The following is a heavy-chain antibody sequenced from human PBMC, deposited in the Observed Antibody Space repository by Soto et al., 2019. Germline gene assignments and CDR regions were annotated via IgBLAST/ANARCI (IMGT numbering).Heavy chain of an antibody. J-gene: IGHJ5*02. V-gene: IGHV2-5*02. D-gene: IGHD6-13*01. Sequence: QITLKESGPTLVKPTQTLTLTCTFSGFSLSTSGVGVGWIRQPPGKALEWLALIYWDDDKRYSPSLKSRLTITKDTSKNQVALTMTNMDPVDTATYYCAHRRQQLVSRYNWFDPWGQGTLVTVSS. CDR1: GFSLSTSGVG. CDR2: IYWDDDK. CDR3: AHRRQQLVSRYNWFDP.